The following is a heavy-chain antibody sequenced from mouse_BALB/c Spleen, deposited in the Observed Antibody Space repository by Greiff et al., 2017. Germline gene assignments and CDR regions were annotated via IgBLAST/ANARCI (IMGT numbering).Heavy chain of an antibody. CDR3: ARNYGYDGYAMDY. CDR1: GYSITSDYA. V-gene: IGHV3-2*02. J-gene: IGHJ4*01. CDR2: ISYSGST. D-gene: IGHD2-2*01. Sequence: EVQLQESGPGLVKPSQSLSLTYTVTGYSITSDYAWNWIRQFPGNKLEWMGYISYSGSTSYNPSLKSRISITRNTSKNQFFLQLNSVTTEDTATYYCARNYGYDGYAMDYWGQGTSVTVSS.